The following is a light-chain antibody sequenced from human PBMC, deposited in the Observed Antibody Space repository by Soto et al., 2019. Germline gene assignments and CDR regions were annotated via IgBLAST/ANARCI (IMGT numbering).Light chain of an antibody. CDR3: QQYGSSRLT. Sequence: VVLTQSPGTLSLSPGERATLSCRASQSIGSSYLAWYQQKPGQAPRLLIYGASSRATGIPDRFSGSGSGTDFTLTISRLEPEDFAVYYCQQYGSSRLTFGGRSKVDIK. J-gene: IGKJ4*01. V-gene: IGKV3-20*01. CDR1: QSIGSSY. CDR2: GAS.